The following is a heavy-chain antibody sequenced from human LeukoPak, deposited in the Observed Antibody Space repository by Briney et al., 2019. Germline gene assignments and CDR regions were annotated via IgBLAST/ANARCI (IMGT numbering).Heavy chain of an antibody. J-gene: IGHJ4*02. CDR3: AKEENYYGGSGYPPFFDF. Sequence: GGSLRLSCAASGFTFNNYAMSWVRQAPRKWLEWVSGISATGGSTYYTDSTDSVKARFTISRDNSKNTLYLQMNSLRAEDTAVYYCAKEENYYGGSGYPPFFDFWGQGTLVTVSS. CDR2: ISATGGST. V-gene: IGHV3-23*01. D-gene: IGHD3-22*01. CDR1: GFTFNNYA.